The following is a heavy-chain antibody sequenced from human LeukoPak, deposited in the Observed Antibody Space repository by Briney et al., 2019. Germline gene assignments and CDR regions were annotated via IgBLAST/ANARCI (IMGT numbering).Heavy chain of an antibody. D-gene: IGHD3-10*01. V-gene: IGHV3-23*01. CDR3: AKDAAGSGSPLFDWFDP. Sequence: GGSLRLSCAASGFTFRNYAMSWVRQAPGKGPEWVSVISGSGGSTHHADSVKGRFTISRDNSRNTLYLQMNSLRAEDTAVYYCAKDAAGSGSPLFDWFDPWGQGTLVTVSS. CDR1: GFTFRNYA. J-gene: IGHJ5*02. CDR2: ISGSGGST.